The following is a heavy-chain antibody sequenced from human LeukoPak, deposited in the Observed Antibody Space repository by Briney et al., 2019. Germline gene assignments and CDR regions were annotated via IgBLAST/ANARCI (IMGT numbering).Heavy chain of an antibody. D-gene: IGHD1-7*01. CDR1: SDSNRRYY. V-gene: IGHV4-59*01. CDR3: AGGTTGYHYYLDV. J-gene: IGHJ6*03. Sequence: PSETLSLTCSVSSDSNRRYYWSWLRQPPGKGLEWIGYVFYSGNTIYNPSLKSRLTISIDTSKNQFSLRLSSVTAADTAVYYCAGGTTGYHYYLDVWGKGITVPVSS. CDR2: VFYSGNT.